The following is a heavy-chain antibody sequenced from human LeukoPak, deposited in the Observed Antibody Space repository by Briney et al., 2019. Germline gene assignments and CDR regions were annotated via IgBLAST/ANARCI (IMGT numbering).Heavy chain of an antibody. J-gene: IGHJ4*02. V-gene: IGHV4-34*01. CDR1: GGSFSGYY. D-gene: IGHD3-10*01. CDR3: ARTMVQGVISDY. CDR2: INHSGST. Sequence: SETLSLTCAVYGGSFSGYYWSWIRQPPGKGLEWIGEINHSGSTNYNPPLKSRVTISVDTSKNQFSLKLSSVTAADTAVYYCARTMVQGVISDYWGQGTLVTVSS.